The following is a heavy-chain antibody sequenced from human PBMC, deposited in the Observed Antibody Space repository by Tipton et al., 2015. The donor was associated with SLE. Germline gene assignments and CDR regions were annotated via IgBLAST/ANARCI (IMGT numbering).Heavy chain of an antibody. CDR1: GFTFSSYS. CDR2: ISSSSSYI. Sequence: VQLVQSGGGLVKPGGSLRLSCAASGFTFSSYSMNWVRQAPGKGLEWVSFISSSSSYIYYADSVKGRFTISRDNAKNSLYLQMNSLRAEDTAVYYCARDWFMDIVDYWGQGTLVTVSS. J-gene: IGHJ4*02. D-gene: IGHD5-12*01. CDR3: ARDWFMDIVDY. V-gene: IGHV3-21*03.